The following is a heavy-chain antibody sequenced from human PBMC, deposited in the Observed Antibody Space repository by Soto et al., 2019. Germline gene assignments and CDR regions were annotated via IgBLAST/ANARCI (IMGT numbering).Heavy chain of an antibody. CDR3: ARGLHALFDF. D-gene: IGHD2-2*01. CDR2: ILHDGNNK. V-gene: IGHV3-33*01. CDR1: GSPFSTYG. J-gene: IGHJ4*02. Sequence: QVHLVESGGGVVQPGGSLRLSCATSGSPFSTYGMHWVRQAPGRGLEWVAFILHDGNNKFYADSVKGRFTVSRDNSKNTLYVQMTSLRAEDTAVYYCARGLHALFDFWGQGTLVTVSS.